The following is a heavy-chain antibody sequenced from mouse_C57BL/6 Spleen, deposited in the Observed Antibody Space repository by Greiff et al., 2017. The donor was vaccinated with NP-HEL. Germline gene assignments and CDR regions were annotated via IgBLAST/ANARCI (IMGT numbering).Heavy chain of an antibody. J-gene: IGHJ2*01. D-gene: IGHD1-1*01. V-gene: IGHV14-2*01. CDR3: ARQYYGSSLYFDY. CDR1: GFNIKDYY. Sequence: DVQLQESGAELVKPGASVKLSCTASGFNIKDYYMHWVKQRTEQGLEWIGRIDPEDGDTKYAPKFQGKATITADTSSNTAYLQLSSLTSEYTAVYYCARQYYGSSLYFDYWGQGTTLTVSS. CDR2: IDPEDGDT.